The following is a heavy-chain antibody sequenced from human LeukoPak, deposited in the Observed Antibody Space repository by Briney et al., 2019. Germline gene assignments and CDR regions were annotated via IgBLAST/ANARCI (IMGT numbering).Heavy chain of an antibody. CDR2: ISSSSSYI. V-gene: IGHV3-21*01. CDR1: GFTFSSYS. J-gene: IGHJ4*02. Sequence: GGSLRLSCAASGFTFSSYSMNWVRQAPGKGLEWVSSISSSSSYIYYADSVKGRFIISSDNAKNSLYLQMNSLRAEDTAVYYCARVFDYYDSSGYYRPFDYWGQGTLVTVSS. D-gene: IGHD3-22*01. CDR3: ARVFDYYDSSGYYRPFDY.